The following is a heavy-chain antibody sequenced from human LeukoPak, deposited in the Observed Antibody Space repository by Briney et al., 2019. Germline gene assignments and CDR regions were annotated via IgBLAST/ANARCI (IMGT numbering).Heavy chain of an antibody. Sequence: PSETLSLTCTVSGGSISSGGYYYSWIRQPAGKGLEWIGRIYTSGSTNYNPSLKSRVTISLDTSKNQFSLKLSSVTAADTAVYYCARGGVGITQTWGQGTLVTVSS. V-gene: IGHV4-61*02. D-gene: IGHD1-14*01. CDR3: ARGGVGITQT. CDR2: IYTSGST. CDR1: GGSISSGGYY. J-gene: IGHJ5*02.